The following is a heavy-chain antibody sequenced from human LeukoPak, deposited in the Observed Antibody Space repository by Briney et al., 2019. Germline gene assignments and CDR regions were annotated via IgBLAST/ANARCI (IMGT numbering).Heavy chain of an antibody. V-gene: IGHV3-23*01. J-gene: IGHJ4*02. CDR1: GLTFKNYV. Sequence: GGSLRLSCAASGLTFKNYVMSWVRQAPGKGLEWVSVISGSGGPTYYADPVKGRFTISRDNSKNTMYLQLNSLRAEDTAVYYCATDSRRFDFWGQGTLVTVSS. CDR3: ATDSRRFDF. CDR2: ISGSGGPT.